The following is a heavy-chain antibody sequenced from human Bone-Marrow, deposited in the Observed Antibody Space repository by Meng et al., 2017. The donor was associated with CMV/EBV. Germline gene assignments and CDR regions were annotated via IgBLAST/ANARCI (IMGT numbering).Heavy chain of an antibody. CDR2: ISSSGSTI. J-gene: IGHJ6*01. D-gene: IGHD6-13*01. Sequence: GESLKISCAASGFTFSRYEMNWVRLAPGKGLEWVSYISSSGSTIYYPDSVKGRFSISRDNAKNSLYLQMNSLRAEDTAVYYCARGETMAAAGTSYYYGMDVWGQGTTVTGSS. CDR3: ARGETMAAAGTSYYYGMDV. CDR1: GFTFSRYE. V-gene: IGHV3-48*03.